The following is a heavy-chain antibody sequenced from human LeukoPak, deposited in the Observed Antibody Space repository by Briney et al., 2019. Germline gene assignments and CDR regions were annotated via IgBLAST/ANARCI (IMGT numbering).Heavy chain of an antibody. V-gene: IGHV1-46*01. CDR3: ARVSGNFNEYFQF. CDR1: GYTFTSNY. Sequence: ASVNVSCKASGYTFTSNYIHWVRQAPGQGLEWLGMISPTSDTTSYLQKFQGRVTMTRDTSTSTVHMELSSLRPEDTAVYYCARVSGNFNEYFQFWGQGTLVTVSS. D-gene: IGHD2/OR15-2a*01. J-gene: IGHJ1*01. CDR2: ISPTSDTT.